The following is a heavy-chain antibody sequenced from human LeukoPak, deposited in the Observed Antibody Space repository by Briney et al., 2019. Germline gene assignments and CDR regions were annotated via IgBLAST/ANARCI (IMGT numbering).Heavy chain of an antibody. V-gene: IGHV3-23*01. CDR1: GFTFSSYA. D-gene: IGHD4-17*01. CDR2: ISGSGGST. Sequence: GGSLRLSCAASGFTFSSYAMSWVRQAPGKGLEWVSAISGSGGSTYHADSVKGRFTISRDNSKNTLYLQMNSLRAEDTAVYYCARLYGDYVSTFDYWGQGTLVTVSS. CDR3: ARLYGDYVSTFDY. J-gene: IGHJ4*02.